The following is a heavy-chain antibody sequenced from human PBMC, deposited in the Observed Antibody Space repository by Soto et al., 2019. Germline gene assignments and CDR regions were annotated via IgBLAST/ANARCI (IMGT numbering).Heavy chain of an antibody. D-gene: IGHD1-20*01. CDR1: GFTFSSYG. J-gene: IGHJ5*01. Sequence: GGSLRLSCAASGFTFSSYGMHWVRLAPGKGLEWVAVIWYDGSNKYYADSVKGRFTISRDNSKNTLYLQMNSLRAEDTAVHYCEHRGIFDYWARGTLDIGSA. CDR3: EHRGIFDY. V-gene: IGHV3-33*01. CDR2: IWYDGSNK.